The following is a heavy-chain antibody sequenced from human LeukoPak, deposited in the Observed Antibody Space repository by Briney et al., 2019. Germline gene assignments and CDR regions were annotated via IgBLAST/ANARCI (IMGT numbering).Heavy chain of an antibody. CDR2: ISPNTGGT. Sequence: ASVKVSCKASGYTFTAYYMHWVRQAPGQGLEWMGWISPNTGGTNYAQKFQGRVTMTRDTSISTVYMELSGLTSDDTALYYCARGYYDSSGYNRLDYWGQGTLVTVSS. CDR3: ARGYYDSSGYNRLDY. V-gene: IGHV1-2*02. J-gene: IGHJ4*02. CDR1: GYTFTAYY. D-gene: IGHD3-22*01.